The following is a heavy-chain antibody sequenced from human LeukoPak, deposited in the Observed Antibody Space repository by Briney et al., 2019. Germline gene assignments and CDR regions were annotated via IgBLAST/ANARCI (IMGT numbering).Heavy chain of an antibody. Sequence: GGSLRLSCVTSGFIFRNYGMHWVRQAPGRGLEWVAVIWNDGTKEYYVDSVKGRFTISRDSSQNTLFLQMDSLGAEDTAVYYCARSVRGSATGTGDVFDIWGQGTMVTVSS. V-gene: IGHV3-33*01. CDR2: IWNDGTKE. CDR3: ARSVRGSATGTGDVFDI. CDR1: GFIFRNYG. D-gene: IGHD1-1*01. J-gene: IGHJ3*02.